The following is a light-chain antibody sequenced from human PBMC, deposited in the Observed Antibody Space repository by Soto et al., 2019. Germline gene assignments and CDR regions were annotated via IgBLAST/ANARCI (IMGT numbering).Light chain of an antibody. CDR3: QHYGSTPPMYT. Sequence: EIVLTQSPGTLSVSPGERATLSCRASQSVSSNSLVWYQQKPGQAPRLLIYGASIRATGIPDRFSGSGSGTDSNLTISRREPEDFGVFYCQHYGSTPPMYTFGQGTKLEIK. CDR2: GAS. CDR1: QSVSSNS. J-gene: IGKJ2*01. V-gene: IGKV3-20*01.